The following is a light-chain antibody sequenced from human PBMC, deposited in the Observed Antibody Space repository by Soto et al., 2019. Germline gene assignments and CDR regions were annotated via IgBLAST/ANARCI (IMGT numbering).Light chain of an antibody. V-gene: IGLV1-40*01. CDR2: LSV. CDR3: QSYDNSLSGSDV. CDR1: SANIEEGYD. Sequence: QSVLTQPPSVSAAPGQRVIITCTGSSANIEEGYDVNWYQQLPGTAPKLLIYLSVNRTSGVPDRFSGSKSATSASLAISGLQAEDEAEYYCQSYDNSLSGSDVFGTGTKLTVL. J-gene: IGLJ1*01.